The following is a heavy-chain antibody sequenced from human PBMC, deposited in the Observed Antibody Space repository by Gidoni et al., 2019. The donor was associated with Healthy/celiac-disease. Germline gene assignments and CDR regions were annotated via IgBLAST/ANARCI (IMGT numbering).Heavy chain of an antibody. J-gene: IGHJ4*02. CDR1: GFTFSDYY. Sequence: QVQLVESGGGLVKPAGSLRLSCAAAGFTFSDYYMCWIRQAPGKGLEWVSYISSSSSYTNYADSVKGRFTISRDNAKNSLYLQMNSLRAEDTAVYYCARRIAAAGYDYWGQGTLVTVSS. CDR2: ISSSSSYT. D-gene: IGHD6-13*01. V-gene: IGHV3-11*06. CDR3: ARRIAAAGYDY.